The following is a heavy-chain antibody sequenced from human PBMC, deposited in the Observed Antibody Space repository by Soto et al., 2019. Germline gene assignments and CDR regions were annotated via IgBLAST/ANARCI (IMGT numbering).Heavy chain of an antibody. J-gene: IGHJ4*02. CDR3: AKYQGSSWSQIDY. V-gene: IGHV3-23*01. CDR1: GFTFSNYA. Sequence: EVQLLESGGGLVQPGGSLRLSCAASGFTFSNYAVTWVRQAPGKGLEWVSTISGSGGSTYYADSVKGRFTISRDKSKNTLYRQMNSLRAEDTAVYYCAKYQGSSWSQIDYWGQGTLVTVSS. CDR2: ISGSGGST. D-gene: IGHD6-13*01.